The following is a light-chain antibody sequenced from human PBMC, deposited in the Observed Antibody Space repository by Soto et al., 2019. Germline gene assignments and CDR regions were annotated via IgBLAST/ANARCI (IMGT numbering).Light chain of an antibody. J-gene: IGLJ1*01. CDR2: ANI. CDR1: SSNIGAGYD. CDR3: QSYHSTLSARYV. Sequence: QSVLAQPPSVSGAPGQRVTISCTRSSSNIGAGYDVHWYQQRPGAAPKLLISANINRPSGVPDRFSGSKSGTSASLAITGLQADDEGDYHCQSYHSTLSARYVFGTGTKVTVL. V-gene: IGLV1-40*01.